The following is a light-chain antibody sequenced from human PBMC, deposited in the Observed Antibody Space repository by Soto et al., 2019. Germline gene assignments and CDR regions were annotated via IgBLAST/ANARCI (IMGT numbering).Light chain of an antibody. V-gene: IGKV1-5*01. Sequence: DIQMTQSPSTLPSSVGDRVTITCRASRNIERWLAWYQQKPGKPPKLLILNASTLGSGVPSRFSGSGSGTEFTLTISGLQPDDFATYYCQHCDTSWPLGQGTKVDIK. CDR2: NAS. CDR1: RNIERW. CDR3: QHCDTSWP. J-gene: IGKJ1*01.